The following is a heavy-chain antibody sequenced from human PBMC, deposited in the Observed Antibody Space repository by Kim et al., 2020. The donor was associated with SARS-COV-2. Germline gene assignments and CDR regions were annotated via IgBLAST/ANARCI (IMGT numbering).Heavy chain of an antibody. Sequence: SETLSLTCAVYGGSFSGYYWSWIRQPPGKGLEWIGEINHSGSTNYNPSLKSRVTITVDTSKNQFSLKLSSVTAAVTAVYYCARGVPRSVLRYFDWPVDYWGQGTLVTVSS. V-gene: IGHV4-34*01. D-gene: IGHD3-9*01. CDR3: ARGVPRSVLRYFDWPVDY. J-gene: IGHJ4*02. CDR1: GGSFSGYY. CDR2: INHSGST.